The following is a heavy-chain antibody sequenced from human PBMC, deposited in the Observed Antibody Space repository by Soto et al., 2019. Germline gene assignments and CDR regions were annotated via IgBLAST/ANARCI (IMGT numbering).Heavy chain of an antibody. J-gene: IGHJ6*02. Sequence: QVQLVQSGAEVKKPGASVKVSCKASGYTFTSYGISWVRQAPGQGLEWMGWISAYNGNTNYAQKLQGRVTMTTDTTTSTANMVLRSLRSDDTAVYYCAIVECSPSYYYYGMDVWGQGTTVTVSS. CDR3: AIVECSPSYYYYGMDV. D-gene: IGHD6-13*01. CDR2: ISAYNGNT. CDR1: GYTFTSYG. V-gene: IGHV1-18*01.